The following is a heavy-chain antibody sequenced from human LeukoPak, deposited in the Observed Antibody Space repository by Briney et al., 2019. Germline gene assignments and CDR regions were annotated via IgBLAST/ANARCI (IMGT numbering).Heavy chain of an antibody. CDR2: IYSGGST. CDR1: GFTVSSNY. Sequence: GGSLRLSCAASGFTVSSNYMSWVRQAPGKGLEWVSVIYSGGSTYYADSVKGRFTISRDNSKNTLYLQMNSLRAEDTAVYYCAKAANWNYGYDAFDIWGQGTMVTVSS. D-gene: IGHD1-7*01. CDR3: AKAANWNYGYDAFDI. J-gene: IGHJ3*02. V-gene: IGHV3-53*01.